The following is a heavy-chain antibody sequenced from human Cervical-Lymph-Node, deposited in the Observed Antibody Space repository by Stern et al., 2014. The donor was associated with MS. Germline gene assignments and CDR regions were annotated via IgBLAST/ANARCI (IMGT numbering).Heavy chain of an antibody. J-gene: IGHJ4*02. CDR1: GFTFSSYA. D-gene: IGHD6-19*01. Sequence: EVQLVESGGTLVQPGWSLRLSCAASGFTFSSYAMSWVLQAPGKGLAWVSVISGSDGSTFYADSVKGRFTISRDNSKNTLFLQMNSLRAEDTAVYYCAKVYGSGPFDYWGQGTLVTVSS. V-gene: IGHV3-23*04. CDR2: ISGSDGST. CDR3: AKVYGSGPFDY.